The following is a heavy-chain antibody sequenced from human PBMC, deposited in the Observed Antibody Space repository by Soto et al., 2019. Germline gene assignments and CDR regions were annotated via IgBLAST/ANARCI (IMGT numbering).Heavy chain of an antibody. D-gene: IGHD6-19*01. CDR3: AKDQAYSSGWYP. V-gene: IGHV3-23*01. Sequence: GGSLRLSCAASGFTFSSYAMSWVRQAPGKGLEWVSAISGSGGSTYYADSVKGRFIISRDNSKNTLYLQMNSLRAEDTAVYYCAKDQAYSSGWYPWGQGTLVTVSS. CDR1: GFTFSSYA. J-gene: IGHJ5*02. CDR2: ISGSGGST.